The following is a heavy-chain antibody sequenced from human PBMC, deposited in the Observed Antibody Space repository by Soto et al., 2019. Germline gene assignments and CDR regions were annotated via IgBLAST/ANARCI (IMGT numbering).Heavy chain of an antibody. V-gene: IGHV1-69*13. CDR1: GGTFSSYA. D-gene: IGHD3-3*01. J-gene: IGHJ6*02. CDR3: ARAKELEPTIFGVVLETYYYYYGMDV. Sequence: SVKVSCKASGGTFSSYAISWVRQAPGQGLEWMGGIIPIFGTANYAQKFQGRVTITADESTSTAYMELSSLRSEDTAVYYCARAKELEPTIFGVVLETYYYYYGMDVWGQGTTVTVSS. CDR2: IIPIFGTA.